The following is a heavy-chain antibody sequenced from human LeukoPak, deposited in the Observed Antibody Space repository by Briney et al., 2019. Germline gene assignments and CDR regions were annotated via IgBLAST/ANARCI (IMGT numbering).Heavy chain of an antibody. CDR1: GFTFSSYG. CDR3: AKPARITISSPADY. Sequence: PGGSLRLSCAASGFTFSSYGMHWVRQAPGKGLEWVAVISYDGSNKYYADSVKGRFTISRDNSKNTLYLQMSSLRAEDTAVYYCAKPARITISSPADYWGQGTLVTVSS. D-gene: IGHD3-9*01. J-gene: IGHJ4*02. CDR2: ISYDGSNK. V-gene: IGHV3-30*18.